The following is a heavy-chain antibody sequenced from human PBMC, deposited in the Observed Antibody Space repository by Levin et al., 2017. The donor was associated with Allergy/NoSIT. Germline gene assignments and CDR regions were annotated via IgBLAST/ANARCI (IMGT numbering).Heavy chain of an antibody. J-gene: IGHJ4*02. CDR3: ASRDYYDSSGYVY. CDR2: ISSSGSTI. D-gene: IGHD3-22*01. Sequence: GGSLRLSCAASGFTFSDYYMSWIRQAPGKGLEWVSYISSSGSTIYYADSVKGRFTISRDNAKNSLYLQMNSLRAEDTAVYYCASRDYYDSSGYVYWGQGTLVTVSS. CDR1: GFTFSDYY. V-gene: IGHV3-11*01.